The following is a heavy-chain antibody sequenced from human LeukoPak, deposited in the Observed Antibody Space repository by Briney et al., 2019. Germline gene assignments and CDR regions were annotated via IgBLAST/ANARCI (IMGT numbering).Heavy chain of an antibody. CDR2: TYYRSKWYN. V-gene: IGHV6-1*01. CDR1: GDSVSSNSAA. CDR3: ARGSAAAAPPSSGGAFDI. D-gene: IGHD6-13*01. J-gene: IGHJ3*02. Sequence: SQTLSLTCAISGDSVSSNSAAWNWIRQSPSRGLEWLGRTYYRSKWYNDYAVSVKSLITINPDTSKNQFSLQLNSVTPEDTAVYYCARGSAAAAPPSSGGAFDIWGQGTMVTVSS.